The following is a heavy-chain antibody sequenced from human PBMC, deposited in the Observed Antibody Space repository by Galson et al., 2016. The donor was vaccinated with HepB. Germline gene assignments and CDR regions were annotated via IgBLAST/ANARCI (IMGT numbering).Heavy chain of an antibody. D-gene: IGHD6-13*01. V-gene: IGHV2-5*02. CDR1: GFSLSTNGLG. Sequence: PALVKPTQTLTLTCSFSGFSLSTNGLGVGWIRQPPGKALEWLALIYWDANKRYSPSLKNRLAITKDTSKNQVVLTMSNMDPVDTGTYYCARSRASISATGNWFGPWGQGSLVTVSS. J-gene: IGHJ5*01. CDR3: ARSRASISATGNWFGP. CDR2: IYWDANK.